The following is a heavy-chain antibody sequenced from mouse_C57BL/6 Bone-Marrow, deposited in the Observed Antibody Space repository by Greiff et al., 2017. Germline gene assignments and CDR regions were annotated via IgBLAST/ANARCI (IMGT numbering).Heavy chain of an antibody. CDR1: GYTFTSYW. CDR2: IHPNSGST. V-gene: IGHV1-64*01. D-gene: IGHD2-4*01. CDR3: ARGITTTYFDV. J-gene: IGHJ1*03. Sequence: QVQLKQPGAELVKPGASVKLSCKASGYTFTSYWMHWVKQRPGQGLEWIGMIHPNSGSTNYNEKFKSKATLTVDKSSSTAYMQLSSLTSEDSAVYYCARGITTTYFDVWGTGTTVTVSS.